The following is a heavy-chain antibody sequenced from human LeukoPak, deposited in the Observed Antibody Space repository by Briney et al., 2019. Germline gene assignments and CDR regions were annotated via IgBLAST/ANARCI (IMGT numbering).Heavy chain of an antibody. V-gene: IGHV3-23*01. J-gene: IGHJ4*02. D-gene: IGHD1-1*01. Sequence: GGSLRLSCAASGFTFSSSAMSWVRQAPGKGLEWVSAISNNGGYTYYADSVQGRFTISRDNSKSTLCLQMNSLRAEDTAVYYCARDRIRYLGLPFDYWGQGTLVTVSS. CDR3: ARDRIRYLGLPFDY. CDR2: ISNNGGYT. CDR1: GFTFSSSA.